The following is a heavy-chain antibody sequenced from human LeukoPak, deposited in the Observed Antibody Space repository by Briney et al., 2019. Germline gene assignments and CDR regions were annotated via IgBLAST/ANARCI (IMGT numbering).Heavy chain of an antibody. Sequence: GASVKVSCKASGYTFTSYGISWVRQAPGQGLEWMGWISAYNGNTNYAQKLQGRVTMTTDTSTSTAYMELRSLRSDDTAVYYCARESYCSSTSCYSDYYYYGMDVCGQGTTVTVSS. V-gene: IGHV1-18*01. D-gene: IGHD2-2*01. CDR3: ARESYCSSTSCYSDYYYYGMDV. CDR2: ISAYNGNT. J-gene: IGHJ6*02. CDR1: GYTFTSYG.